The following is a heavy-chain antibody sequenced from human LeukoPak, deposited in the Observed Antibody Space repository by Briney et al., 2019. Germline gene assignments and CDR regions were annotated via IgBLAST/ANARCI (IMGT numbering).Heavy chain of an antibody. CDR2: IRYDGSNK. D-gene: IGHD3-9*01. CDR3: AKGLRYFDWLNSPGKPDAFDI. V-gene: IGHV3-30*02. CDR1: GFTFSSYG. Sequence: GGSLRLSCAASGFTFSSYGMHWVRQAPGKGLEWVAFIRYDGSNKYYADSVKGRFTISRDNSKNTLYLQMNSLRAEDTAVYYCAKGLRYFDWLNSPGKPDAFDIWGQGTMVTVSS. J-gene: IGHJ3*02.